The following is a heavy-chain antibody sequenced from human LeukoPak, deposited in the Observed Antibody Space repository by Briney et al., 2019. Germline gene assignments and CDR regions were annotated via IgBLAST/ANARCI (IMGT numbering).Heavy chain of an antibody. D-gene: IGHD3-16*02. CDR3: ARSDTSGGFIAFDAFDI. CDR1: GGSISNYY. Sequence: SETLSLTCSVSGGSISNYYWSWIRQPPGKGLEWMGYIFYTGSTNYNPSLKSRVTISLDTSKKQFSLKLSSVTAADTAVYYCARSDTSGGFIAFDAFDIWGQGTMVTVSS. J-gene: IGHJ3*02. CDR2: IFYTGST. V-gene: IGHV4-59*01.